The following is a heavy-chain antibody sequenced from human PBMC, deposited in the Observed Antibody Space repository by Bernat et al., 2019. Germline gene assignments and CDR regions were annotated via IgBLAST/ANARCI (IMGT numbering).Heavy chain of an antibody. CDR1: GGSFSGYY. D-gene: IGHD6-19*01. CDR3: ARNRGYSSGWFALDAFDI. CDR2: INHSGST. Sequence: QVQLQQWGAGLLKPSETLSLTCAVYGGSFSGYYWSWIRQPPGKGLEWIGEINHSGSTNYNPSLKSRVTISVDTSKNQFSLKLSSVTAADTAVYYCARNRGYSSGWFALDAFDIWGQGTMVTVSS. J-gene: IGHJ3*02. V-gene: IGHV4-34*01.